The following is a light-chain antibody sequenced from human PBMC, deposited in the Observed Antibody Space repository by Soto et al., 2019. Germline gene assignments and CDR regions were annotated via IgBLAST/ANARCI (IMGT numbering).Light chain of an antibody. CDR1: QSLDSF. Sequence: DIPMTQSPSTLSASVGDRVTITCRASQSLDSFLAWYQQKPGRAPKLLIYTASVLETGVPSRFSGSGSETEFSLTISSLQPDDFATYYCQQYKYYSTFGQGTKLDIK. CDR3: QQYKYYST. CDR2: TAS. J-gene: IGKJ2*01. V-gene: IGKV1-5*03.